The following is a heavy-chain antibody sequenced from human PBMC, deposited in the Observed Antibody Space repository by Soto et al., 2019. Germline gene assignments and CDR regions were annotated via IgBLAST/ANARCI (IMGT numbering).Heavy chain of an antibody. D-gene: IGHD3-9*01. V-gene: IGHV1-18*01. CDR2: ISAYNGNT. Sequence: ASVKVSCQASGSTFTSYGISWVRQAPGQGLEWMGWISAYNGNTNYAQKLQGRVTMTTDTSTSTAYMELRSLRSDDTAVYYCGRVGGILTGYARFDPWGQGTLVTVSS. CDR1: GSTFTSYG. J-gene: IGHJ5*02. CDR3: GRVGGILTGYARFDP.